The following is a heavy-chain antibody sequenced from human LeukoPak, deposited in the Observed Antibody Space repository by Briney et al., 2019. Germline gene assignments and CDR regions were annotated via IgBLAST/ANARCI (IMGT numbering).Heavy chain of an antibody. J-gene: IGHJ4*02. D-gene: IGHD2-15*01. CDR1: GFTFSSYG. CDR3: ASPVVVVATREVDY. V-gene: IGHV3-23*01. Sequence: PGGSLRLSCAASGFTFSSYGMSWVHQAPGKGLEWISSISGSGGSTYYADSVKGRFTISRDNSKNTLYLQMNSLRAEDTTVYYCASPVVVVATREVDYWGQGTLVTVSS. CDR2: ISGSGGST.